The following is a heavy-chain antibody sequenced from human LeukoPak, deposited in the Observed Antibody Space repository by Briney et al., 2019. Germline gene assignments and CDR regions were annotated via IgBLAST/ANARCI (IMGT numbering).Heavy chain of an antibody. Sequence: GESLKISCKGSGYSFTSYWISWVRQMPGKGLEWMGRIDPSDSHTNYSPPFQGHVTISADKSISTAYLQWSSLKASDTAMYYCASPQWELGDYWGQGTLVTVSS. CDR1: GYSFTSYW. V-gene: IGHV5-10-1*01. J-gene: IGHJ4*02. D-gene: IGHD1-26*01. CDR3: ASPQWELGDY. CDR2: IDPSDSHT.